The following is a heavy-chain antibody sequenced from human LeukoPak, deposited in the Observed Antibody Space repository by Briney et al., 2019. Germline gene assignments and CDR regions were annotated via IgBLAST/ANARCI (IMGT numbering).Heavy chain of an antibody. V-gene: IGHV4-34*01. J-gene: IGHJ6*02. CDR2: INHSGST. Sequence: PSETLSLTCAVYGGSFSGYYWSWIRQPPGKGLEWIGEINHSGSTNYNPSLKSRVTISVDTSKSQFSLKLSSVTAADTAVYYCARWLGYYYYGMDVWGQGTTVTVSS. CDR1: GGSFSGYY. CDR3: ARWLGYYYYGMDV. D-gene: IGHD5-12*01.